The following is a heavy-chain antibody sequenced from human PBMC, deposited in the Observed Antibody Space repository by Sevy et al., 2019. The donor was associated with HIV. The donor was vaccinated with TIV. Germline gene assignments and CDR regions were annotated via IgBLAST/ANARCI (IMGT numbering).Heavy chain of an antibody. D-gene: IGHD1-26*01. CDR1: GFAFSTHV. J-gene: IGHJ4*01. V-gene: IGHV3-30-3*01. CDR3: ARDGGYSVKWYPLY. Sequence: GGSLRLSCAASGFAFSTHVMHWVRQAPGKGLEWVAVISYEGTETLYAASVEGRFTISRDNSKNMLSLQINSLRPEDTAVYYCARDGGYSVKWYPLYWGHGTLVTVSS. CDR2: ISYEGTET.